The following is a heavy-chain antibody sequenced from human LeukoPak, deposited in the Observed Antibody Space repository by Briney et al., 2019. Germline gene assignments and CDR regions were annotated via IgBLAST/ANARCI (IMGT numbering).Heavy chain of an antibody. CDR3: ARQYCSSTSCYTSADY. CDR2: IYPGDSDT. CDR1: GYSFTSYW. D-gene: IGHD2-2*02. Sequence: PGESLKISCKGSGYSFTSYWIGWVRQMPGKGLEWMGIIYPGDSDTRYSPSFQGQVTISADKSISTAYLQWSSLKASDTAMYYCARQYCSSTSCYTSADYWGQGTLVTVSS. J-gene: IGHJ4*02. V-gene: IGHV5-51*01.